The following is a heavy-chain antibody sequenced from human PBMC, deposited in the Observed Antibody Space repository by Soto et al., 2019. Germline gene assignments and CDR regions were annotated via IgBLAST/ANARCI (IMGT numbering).Heavy chain of an antibody. V-gene: IGHV4-39*01. D-gene: IGHD5-18*01. Sequence: NPSETLSLTCTVSGGSISSSSYYWGWIRQPPGKGLGWIGSIYYSGSTYYNPSLKSRVTISVDTSKNQFSLKLSSVTAADTAVYYCARPEGSRGYSYGSRANDAFDIWGQGTMVTVSS. CDR2: IYYSGST. CDR1: GGSISSSSYY. CDR3: ARPEGSRGYSYGSRANDAFDI. J-gene: IGHJ3*02.